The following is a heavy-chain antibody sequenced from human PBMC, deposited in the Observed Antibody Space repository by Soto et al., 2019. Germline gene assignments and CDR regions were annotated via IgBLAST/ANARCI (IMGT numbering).Heavy chain of an antibody. CDR3: AKNPVIPATAIHDFDY. D-gene: IGHD2-2*02. V-gene: IGHV3-23*01. CDR1: GFTFSSYA. J-gene: IGHJ4*02. Sequence: PGGSLRLSCAASGFTFSSYAMSWVRQAPGKGLEWVSAISGSGGSTYYADSVKGRFTISRDNSKNTLYLQMNSLRAEDTAVYYCAKNPVIPATAIHDFDYWGQGTLVTVSS. CDR2: ISGSGGST.